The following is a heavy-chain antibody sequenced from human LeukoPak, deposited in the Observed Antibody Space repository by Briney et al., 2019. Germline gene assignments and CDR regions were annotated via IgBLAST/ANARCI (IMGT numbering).Heavy chain of an antibody. V-gene: IGHV3-23*01. D-gene: IGHD3-22*01. J-gene: IGHJ4*02. CDR1: GFTFSSYG. CDR2: ISGSGGST. CDR3: AKGSHKTYYYDSSGYYYPFDY. Sequence: PGGSLRLSCAASGFTFSSYGMSWVRQAPGKGLEWVSAISGSGGSTYYADSVKGRFTISRDNSKNTLYLQMNSLRAEDTAVYYCAKGSHKTYYYDSSGYYYPFDYWGQGTLVTVSS.